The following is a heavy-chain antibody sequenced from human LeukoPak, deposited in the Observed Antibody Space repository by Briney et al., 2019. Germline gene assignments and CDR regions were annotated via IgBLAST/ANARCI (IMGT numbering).Heavy chain of an antibody. V-gene: IGHV3-74*01. CDR3: ARAGSGRSPDWFDP. J-gene: IGHJ5*02. CDR2: INADGSTT. D-gene: IGHD1-26*01. Sequence: PGGSLRLSCAASGSGFTFNNYWVHWVRQAPGKGLVWVSRINADGSTTSYADSVRGRFTISRDNAKNTLYLQMNSLRAEDTAVYYCARAGSGRSPDWFDPWGQGTLVTVSS. CDR1: GSGFTFNNYW.